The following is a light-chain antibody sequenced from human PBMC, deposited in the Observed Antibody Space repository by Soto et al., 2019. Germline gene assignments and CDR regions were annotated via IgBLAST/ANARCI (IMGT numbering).Light chain of an antibody. CDR3: QQYGSSGYT. Sequence: TVLTQSPGTLSLSPGDRATLSCRASQSVDSKYLAWYQQIPGQAPRLLIYGASNRATGIPDRFSGSGSGTDFTLTIHGLEPEDSAMYYCQQYGSSGYTFGQGTKLEIK. CDR2: GAS. V-gene: IGKV3-20*01. J-gene: IGKJ2*01. CDR1: QSVDSKY.